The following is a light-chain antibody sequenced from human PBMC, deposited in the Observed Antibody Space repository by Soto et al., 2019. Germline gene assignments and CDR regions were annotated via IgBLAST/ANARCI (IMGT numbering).Light chain of an antibody. Sequence: EIVLTQSPGTLSLSPGERATLSCRASQSVSSSYLAWYQQKPGQAPRLLIDGTSSRATAIPDRFSGSGAGKDFTLTISSLEPEDFAVYYCQQYGSSSWTFGQGTKVEIK. CDR2: GTS. J-gene: IGKJ1*01. V-gene: IGKV3-20*01. CDR1: QSVSSSY. CDR3: QQYGSSSWT.